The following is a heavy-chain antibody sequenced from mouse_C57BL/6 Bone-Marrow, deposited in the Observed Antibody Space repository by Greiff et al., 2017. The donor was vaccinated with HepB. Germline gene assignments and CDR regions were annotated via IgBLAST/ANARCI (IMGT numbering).Heavy chain of an antibody. CDR3: ARNWYYGSSYYYYAMDY. D-gene: IGHD1-1*01. Sequence: QVTLKVSGPGILQPSQTLSLTCSFSGFSLSTFGMGVGWIRQPSGKGLEWLAHIWWDDDKYYNPALKSRLTISKDTSKNQVFLKIANVDTADTATYYCARNWYYGSSYYYYAMDYWGQGTSVTVSS. CDR1: GFSLSTFGMG. CDR2: IWWDDDK. J-gene: IGHJ4*01. V-gene: IGHV8-8*01.